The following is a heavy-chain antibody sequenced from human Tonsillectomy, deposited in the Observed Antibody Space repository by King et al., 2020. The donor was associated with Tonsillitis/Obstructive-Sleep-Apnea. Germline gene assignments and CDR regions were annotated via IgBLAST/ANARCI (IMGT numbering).Heavy chain of an antibody. D-gene: IGHD6-19*01. V-gene: IGHV4-34*01. CDR2: VNHSGST. J-gene: IGHJ4*02. Sequence: QVQLQQWGAGLLKPSETLSLTCAVYGGSFSGYFWSWIRQSSGKGLEWIGEVNHSGSTNYNPSLKSRVTISVDTSKNQFSLKLSSVTAADTAVYYCACTHSGGWYGDFDDWGQRTLVTVSS. CDR1: GGSFSGYF. CDR3: ACTHSGGWYGDFDD.